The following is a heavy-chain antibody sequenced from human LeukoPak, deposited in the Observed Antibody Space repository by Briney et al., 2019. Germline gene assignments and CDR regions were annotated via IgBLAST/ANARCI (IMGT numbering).Heavy chain of an antibody. J-gene: IGHJ4*02. Sequence: GGSLRLSCAASGFTFSSYAMSWVRQAPGKGLEWVSAISGSGGSTYYADSVKGRFTISRDNSKNTLYLQMNSLRAEDTAVYYCAKLERRVVVAASGYWGQGTLVTASS. CDR2: ISGSGGST. CDR1: GFTFSSYA. CDR3: AKLERRVVVAASGY. V-gene: IGHV3-23*01. D-gene: IGHD2-15*01.